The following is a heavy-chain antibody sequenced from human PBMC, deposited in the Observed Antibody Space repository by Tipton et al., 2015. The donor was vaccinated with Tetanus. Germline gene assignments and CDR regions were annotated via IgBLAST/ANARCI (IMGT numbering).Heavy chain of an antibody. CDR3: ARDRGDGRGSFDV. V-gene: IGHV3-7*01. J-gene: IGHJ2*01. CDR2: INQDGSEK. CDR1: GFSFSSHG. D-gene: IGHD3-10*01. Sequence: SLRLSCAASGFSFSSHGMSWVRQAPGKGLEWVADINQDGSEKYYVDSVKGRFTISRDNAKNSLYLQMNRLRAGDTAVYYCARDRGDGRGSFDVWGRGSLVPVSS.